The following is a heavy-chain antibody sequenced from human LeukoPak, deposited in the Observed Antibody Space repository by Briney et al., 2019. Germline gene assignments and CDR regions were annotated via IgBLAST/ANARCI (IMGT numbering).Heavy chain of an antibody. CDR2: ISSSSSHI. J-gene: IGHJ4*02. D-gene: IGHD6-19*01. V-gene: IGHV3-21*01. CDR1: ESTSSTNA. Sequence: PGGSLKLSWPASESTSSTNAITGSRQPQGKGLEWVSSISSSSSHIYYADSLKGRFTISRDNAKNSLYLQMNSLRAEDTAVYYCARDRIAVANVIDYWGQGTLVTVSS. CDR3: ARDRIAVANVIDY.